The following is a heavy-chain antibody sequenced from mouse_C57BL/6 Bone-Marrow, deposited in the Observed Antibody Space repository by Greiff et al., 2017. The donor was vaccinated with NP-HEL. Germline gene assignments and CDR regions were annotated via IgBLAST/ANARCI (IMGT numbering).Heavy chain of an antibody. CDR2: ISSGGDYI. CDR1: GFTFSSYA. V-gene: IGHV5-9-1*02. CDR3: TRLLSEGGFAY. Sequence: EVNVVESGEGLVKPGGSLKLSCAASGFTFSSYAMSWVRQTPEKRLEWVAYISSGGDYIYYADTVKGRFTISRDNARNTLYLQMSSLKSEDTAMYYCTRLLSEGGFAYWGQGTLVTVSA. J-gene: IGHJ3*01. D-gene: IGHD2-1*01.